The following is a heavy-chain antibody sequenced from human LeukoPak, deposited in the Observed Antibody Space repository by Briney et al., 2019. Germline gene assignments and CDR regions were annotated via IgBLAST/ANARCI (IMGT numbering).Heavy chain of an antibody. J-gene: IGHJ4*02. D-gene: IGHD3-10*01. Sequence: GGSLRLSCAASGFTVSNNYMSWVRQAPGKGLEWVAVIYSGGSSYYADSVKGRFTISRDNSKNTLYLQMNSLRAEDTAVYYCARDTPYYYGSGRNFDYWGQGTLVTVSS. CDR3: ARDTPYYYGSGRNFDY. CDR2: IYSGGSS. CDR1: GFTVSNNY. V-gene: IGHV3-53*01.